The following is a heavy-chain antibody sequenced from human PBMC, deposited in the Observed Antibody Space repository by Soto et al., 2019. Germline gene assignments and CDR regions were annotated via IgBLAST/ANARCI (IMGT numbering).Heavy chain of an antibody. CDR2: IYYSGST. J-gene: IGHJ4*02. D-gene: IGHD1-1*01. Sequence: SETLSLTCTVSGGSFSRGGYYWSWTRQHPGKGLEWIGYIYYSGSTYYNPSLKSRVTIPVDTSKNQFSLKLSSVTAADTAVYYCARAPREHFDYWGQGTLVTVSS. CDR1: GGSFSRGGYY. CDR3: ARAPREHFDY. V-gene: IGHV4-31*03.